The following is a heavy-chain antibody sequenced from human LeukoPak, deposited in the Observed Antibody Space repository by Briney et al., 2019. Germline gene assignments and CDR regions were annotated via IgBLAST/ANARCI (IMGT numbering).Heavy chain of an antibody. CDR2: ISAYNGNT. Sequence: ASVKVSCKASGYTFTSYGISWVRQAPGQGLEWMGWISAYNGNTNYAQKLQGRVTMTTDTSTSTAYMELRSPRSDDTAVYYCARMNRRLRDGFNRFRNYFYYYMDVWGKGTTVTVAS. CDR1: GYTFTSYG. J-gene: IGHJ6*03. CDR3: ARMNRRLRDGFNRFRNYFYYYMDV. V-gene: IGHV1-18*01. D-gene: IGHD5-24*01.